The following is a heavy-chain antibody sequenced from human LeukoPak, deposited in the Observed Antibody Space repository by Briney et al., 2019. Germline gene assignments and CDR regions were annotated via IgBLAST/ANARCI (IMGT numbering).Heavy chain of an antibody. Sequence: GESLKISCKGSGYSFTTNWVGWVRQMPGKGLESMGIIFPGDSDTRYTPSFQGQVIISADKSTGTAYLQWSSLKASDTAMYYCARVLRFHAFDIWGQGTMVTVSS. J-gene: IGHJ3*02. CDR2: IFPGDSDT. V-gene: IGHV5-51*01. CDR1: GYSFTTNW. D-gene: IGHD3-16*01. CDR3: ARVLRFHAFDI.